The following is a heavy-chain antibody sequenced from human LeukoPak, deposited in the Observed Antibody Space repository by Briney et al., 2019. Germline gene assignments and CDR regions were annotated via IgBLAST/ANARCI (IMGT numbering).Heavy chain of an antibody. D-gene: IGHD1-14*01. CDR3: ARHLHNPIFDS. J-gene: IGHJ4*02. CDR2: INHSGST. V-gene: IGHV4-34*01. CDR1: GGSFSGYY. Sequence: SETLSLTCAVYGGSFSGYYWSWIRQPPGKVLEWIGEINHSGSTNYNPSLKSRVTISVDTSKNQFSLKLSSVSAADTAVYSCARHLHNPIFDSWGQGTLVTVSS.